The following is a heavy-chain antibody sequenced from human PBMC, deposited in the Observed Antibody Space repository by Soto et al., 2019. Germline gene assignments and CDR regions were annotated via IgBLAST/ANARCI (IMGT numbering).Heavy chain of an antibody. V-gene: IGHV3-23*01. CDR3: AKGTTGTTWLVLFDY. CDR2: ISGSGGST. D-gene: IGHD1-1*01. J-gene: IGHJ4*02. Sequence: EVQLLESGGGLVQPGGSLRLSCAASGFTFSSYAMSWVRQAPGKGLEWVSAISGSGGSTYYAASVKGRFTISRDNSKNTLDLPMNSLRAEDTAVYYCAKGTTGTTWLVLFDYCGQGTLVTVSS. CDR1: GFTFSSYA.